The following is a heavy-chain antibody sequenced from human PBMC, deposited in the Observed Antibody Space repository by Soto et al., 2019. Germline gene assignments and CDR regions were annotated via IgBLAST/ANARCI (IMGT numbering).Heavy chain of an antibody. CDR2: IYDTGST. Sequence: PSETLSLTCSVSGSAITTYYWSWLRQSPVKGLEWIGHIYDTGSTTYNPSLKSRVTISVDTSNKQFSLRLSAVTAADTAVYYCARCPIDHNWFDPWGQGTLVTVS. J-gene: IGHJ5*02. CDR3: ARCPIDHNWFDP. CDR1: GSAITTYY. D-gene: IGHD3-9*01. V-gene: IGHV4-59*01.